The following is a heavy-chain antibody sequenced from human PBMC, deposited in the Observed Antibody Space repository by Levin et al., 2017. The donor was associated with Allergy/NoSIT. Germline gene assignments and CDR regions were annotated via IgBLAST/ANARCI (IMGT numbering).Heavy chain of an antibody. CDR2: IIPMLGTA. CDR3: ARIRSRGSGSPYYFDY. D-gene: IGHD3-10*01. CDR1: GDTFSIYG. J-gene: IGHJ4*02. Sequence: SVKVSCKSSGDTFSIYGITWVRQAPGQGLEWMGGIIPMLGTANYAQKFQGRVTITADESTSIAYMEVSSLRSEDTAVYYCARIRSRGSGSPYYFDYWGQGTLVTVSS. V-gene: IGHV1-69*13.